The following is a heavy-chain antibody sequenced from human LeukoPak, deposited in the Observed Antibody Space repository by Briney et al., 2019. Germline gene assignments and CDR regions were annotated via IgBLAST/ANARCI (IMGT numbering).Heavy chain of an antibody. J-gene: IGHJ4*02. D-gene: IGHD3-22*01. CDR3: ARGSSGYYLLDY. Sequence: SETLSLTCTVSGGSISSSSYYWGWIRQPPGKGLEWIGSIYYSGSTYFNPSLKSRVTISVDTSKNQFSLELSSVTAADTAVYYCARGSSGYYLLDYWGQGTLVTVSS. CDR1: GGSISSSSYY. CDR2: IYYSGST. V-gene: IGHV4-39*07.